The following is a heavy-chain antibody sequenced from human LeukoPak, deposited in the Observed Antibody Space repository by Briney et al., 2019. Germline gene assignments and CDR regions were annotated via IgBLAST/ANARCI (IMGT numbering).Heavy chain of an antibody. J-gene: IGHJ4*02. V-gene: IGHV1-69*04. D-gene: IGHD5-24*01. CDR3: ARPERGPSETYFDY. CDR2: IIPILGIA. CDR1: GGTFSSYA. Sequence: SVTVSCKASGGTFSSYAISWVRQAPGQGLEWMGRIIPILGIANYAQKFQGRVTITADKSTSTAYMELSSLRSEDTAVYYCARPERGPSETYFDYWGQGTLVTVSS.